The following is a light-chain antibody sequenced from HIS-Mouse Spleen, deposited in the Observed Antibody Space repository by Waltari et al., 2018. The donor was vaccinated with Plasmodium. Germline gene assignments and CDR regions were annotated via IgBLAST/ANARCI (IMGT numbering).Light chain of an antibody. CDR3: QAWDSSTAV. J-gene: IGLJ2*01. V-gene: IGLV3-1*01. CDR1: KLGAKY. CDR2: QDS. Sequence: SYELTQPPSVSVSPGQTASITGSGDKLGAKYACWYQQKPGPSPVLVIYQDSKRPSGIPERFSGSNSGNTATLTISGTQAMDEADYYCQAWDSSTAVFGGGTKLTVL.